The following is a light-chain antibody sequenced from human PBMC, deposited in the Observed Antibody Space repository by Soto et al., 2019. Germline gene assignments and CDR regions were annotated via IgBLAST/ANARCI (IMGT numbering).Light chain of an antibody. CDR1: QSLLNSNGYNC. CDR2: LGS. J-gene: IGKJ1*01. V-gene: IGKV2-28*01. CDR3: MQSLQTPLT. Sequence: DIVMTQSPLSLPVTPGEPASISCRSSQSLLNSNGYNCLEWYLQKPGQSLQLLIYLGSNRASEVPDRFSGIGAGTVFRLEISRVEAEGVGVYFWMQSLQTPLTFGQGTKVEIK.